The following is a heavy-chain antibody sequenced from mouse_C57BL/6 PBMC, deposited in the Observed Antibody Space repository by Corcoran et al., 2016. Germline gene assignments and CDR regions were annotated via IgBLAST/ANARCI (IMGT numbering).Heavy chain of an antibody. CDR2: IFPGSGST. CDR3: ARCLFSYYGSSPFAY. CDR1: GYTFTDYY. Sequence: QVQLQQSGPELVKPGASVKISCKASGYTFTDYYINWVKQRPGQGLEWIGWIFPGSGSTYYNEKFKGKATLTVDKSSSTAYMLLSSLTSEDSAVYFCARCLFSYYGSSPFAYWGQGTLVTVSA. J-gene: IGHJ3*01. D-gene: IGHD1-1*01. V-gene: IGHV1-75*01.